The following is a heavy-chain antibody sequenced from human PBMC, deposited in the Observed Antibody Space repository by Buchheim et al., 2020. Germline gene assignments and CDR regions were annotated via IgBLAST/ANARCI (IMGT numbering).Heavy chain of an antibody. J-gene: IGHJ4*02. Sequence: EVQLLESGGGLVQPGGSLRLSCAASGFIFSNYALNWVRQAPGKGLEWVSVISGDGHTNYADSVKGRFSSSRDNAKNTPFRQVNNLRLDDTAVYYCARGASGYTYGLVDYWGQGTL. D-gene: IGHD5-18*01. V-gene: IGHV3-23*01. CDR3: ARGASGYTYGLVDY. CDR1: GFIFSNYA. CDR2: ISGDGHT.